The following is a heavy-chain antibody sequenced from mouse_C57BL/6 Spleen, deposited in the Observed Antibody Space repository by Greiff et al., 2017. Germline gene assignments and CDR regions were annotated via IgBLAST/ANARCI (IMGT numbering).Heavy chain of an antibody. Sequence: QVQLQQPGAELVKPGASVKMSCKASGYTFTSYWITWVKQRPGQGLEWIGDIYPGSGSTNYNEKFKSKATLPVDTSSSTAYMQLSSLTSEDSAVYYCARTVGVPPYAMDYWGQGTSVTVSS. CDR3: ARTVGVPPYAMDY. D-gene: IGHD1-1*01. CDR2: IYPGSGST. CDR1: GYTFTSYW. V-gene: IGHV1-55*01. J-gene: IGHJ4*01.